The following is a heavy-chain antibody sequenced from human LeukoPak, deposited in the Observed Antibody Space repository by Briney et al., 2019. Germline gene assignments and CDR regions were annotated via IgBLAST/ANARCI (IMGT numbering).Heavy chain of an antibody. CDR2: ISGSGDTI. CDR3: ARDYSSSSLSN. D-gene: IGHD6-6*01. V-gene: IGHV3-11*04. J-gene: IGHJ4*02. CDR1: GISFSDYY. Sequence: GGSLRLSCAASGISFSDYYMSWIRQAPGKGLEWIAYISGSGDTIKYADFVEGRFTISRDNAKNSLYLQMNSLRAEDTAVYYCARDYSSSSLSNWGQGTLVTVSS.